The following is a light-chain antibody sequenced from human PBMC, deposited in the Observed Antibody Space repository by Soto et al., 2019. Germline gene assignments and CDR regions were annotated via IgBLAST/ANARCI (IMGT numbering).Light chain of an antibody. V-gene: IGLV2-14*01. CDR1: SSDIGGYNY. CDR3: SSYTSSSPLEV. Sequence: QSALTQPASVSGSPGQSITISCTGTSSDIGGYNYVSWYQQYPGKAPKVMIYDVSNRPSGVSNRFSGSKSGNTASLTISGLQAEDESDYYCSSYTSSSPLEVFGTGTKVTVL. CDR2: DVS. J-gene: IGLJ1*01.